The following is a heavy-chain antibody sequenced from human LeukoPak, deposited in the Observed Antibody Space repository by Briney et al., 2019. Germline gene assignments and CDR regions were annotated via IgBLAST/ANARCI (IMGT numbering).Heavy chain of an antibody. V-gene: IGHV3-7*01. CDR1: GFTFSSYW. CDR3: ARDPQVYSYSSSGMDV. CDR2: IKQDGSEK. Sequence: GGSLRLSCAASGFTFSSYWMSWVRQAPGKGLEWVANIKQDGSEKYYVDSVKGRFTISRDSAKNSPYLQMNSLRAEDTAVYYCARDPQVYSYSSSGMDVWGQGTTVTVSS. J-gene: IGHJ6*02. D-gene: IGHD5-18*01.